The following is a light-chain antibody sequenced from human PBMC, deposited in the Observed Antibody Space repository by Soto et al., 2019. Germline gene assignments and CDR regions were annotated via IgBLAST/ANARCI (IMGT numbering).Light chain of an antibody. J-gene: IGKJ5*01. CDR2: DAS. Sequence: EIVLAQSPGTRSLSPGERATLSFRASQSVSSSYLAWYQQKPGQAPRLLIYDASERASGIPARFSGSGSGTDFTLTISRLEPEDFAVYYCQQYGSSPTFGQGTRLEI. CDR3: QQYGSSPT. V-gene: IGKV3-20*01. CDR1: QSVSSSY.